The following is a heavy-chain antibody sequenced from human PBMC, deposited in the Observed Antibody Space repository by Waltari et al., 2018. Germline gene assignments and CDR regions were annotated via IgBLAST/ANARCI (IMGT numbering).Heavy chain of an antibody. CDR3: ARYPNYYDSSGYYPVVAFDI. CDR2: IYYSGST. CDR1: GGSISSYY. D-gene: IGHD3-22*01. Sequence: QVQLQGSGPGLVKPSETLSLTCTVSGGSISSYYWSWIRQPPGKGLEWIGYIYYSGSTNYNPSLKSRVTISVDTSKNQFSLKLSSVTAADTAVYYCARYPNYYDSSGYYPVVAFDIWGQGTMVTVSS. J-gene: IGHJ3*02. V-gene: IGHV4-59*01.